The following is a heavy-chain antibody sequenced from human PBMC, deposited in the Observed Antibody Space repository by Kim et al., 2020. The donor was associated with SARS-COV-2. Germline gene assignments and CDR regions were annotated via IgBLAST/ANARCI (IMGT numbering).Heavy chain of an antibody. CDR2: ISYDGTNK. CDR3: ARDGNRGYSFAPEDL. Sequence: GGSLRLSCAASGFTFSNFAMHWVRQAPGKGLEWVAIISYDGTNKYYTDSVKGRFSISRDSSTNTLYLQMNSLRPEDTAVYYCARDGNRGYSFAPEDLWGQGTLVTVSS. V-gene: IGHV3-30*10. CDR1: GFTFSNFA. J-gene: IGHJ5*02. D-gene: IGHD5-18*01.